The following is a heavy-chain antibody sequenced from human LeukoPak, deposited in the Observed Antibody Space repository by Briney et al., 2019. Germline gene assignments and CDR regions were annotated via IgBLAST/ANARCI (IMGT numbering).Heavy chain of an antibody. Sequence: QPGGSLRISCAASGFTFSSYSMNWVRQAPGKGLEWVSSISSSSSYIYYADSVKGRFTISRDNAKNSLYLQMNSLRAEDTAVYYCAKGGTSTAYYYYYMDVWGKGTTVTVSS. D-gene: IGHD2-2*01. V-gene: IGHV3-21*01. J-gene: IGHJ6*03. CDR1: GFTFSSYS. CDR3: AKGGTSTAYYYYYMDV. CDR2: ISSSSSYI.